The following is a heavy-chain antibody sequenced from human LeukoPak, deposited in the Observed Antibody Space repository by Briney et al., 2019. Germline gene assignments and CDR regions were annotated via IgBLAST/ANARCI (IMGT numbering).Heavy chain of an antibody. CDR3: ARERGSYSGAFDY. Sequence: ASVKVSCKASGGTFSSYAISWVRQAPGQGLEWMGGIIPIFGTANYAQKFQGRVTITTDESTSTAYMELSSLRSEDTAVYYCARERGSYSGAFDYWGQGTLVTVSS. CDR2: IIPIFGTA. CDR1: GGTFSSYA. D-gene: IGHD1-26*01. V-gene: IGHV1-69*05. J-gene: IGHJ4*02.